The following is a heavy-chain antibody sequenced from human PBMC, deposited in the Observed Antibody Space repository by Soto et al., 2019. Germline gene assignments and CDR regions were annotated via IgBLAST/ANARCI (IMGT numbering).Heavy chain of an antibody. CDR3: AKGDMSSFGGVANY. CDR2: ISGSGDSK. V-gene: IGHV3-23*01. CDR1: GFMFNSYA. D-gene: IGHD3-16*01. J-gene: IGHJ4*02. Sequence: GGSLRLSCAASGFMFNSYAMIWVRQAPGKGLEWVSGISGSGDSKYYAGSVKGRFTISRDNSKNTLYVQMNSLRAEDTAVYFCAKGDMSSFGGVANYWGQGTLVTVSS.